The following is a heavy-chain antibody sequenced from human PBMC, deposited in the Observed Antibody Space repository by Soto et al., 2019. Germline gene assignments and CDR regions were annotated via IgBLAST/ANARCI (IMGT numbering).Heavy chain of an antibody. Sequence: SETLSLTCAVYGESFSAYYWTWIRQPPGKGLEWIGEINHSGSTKYNPSQRSRVTVSVDTSKNQFSLKVTSVTATDTAVYYCAILYGYCIRNSCHGHYAMDVWGQGTTVTVSS. CDR1: GESFSAYY. D-gene: IGHD2-2*01. CDR2: INHSGST. J-gene: IGHJ6*02. CDR3: AILYGYCIRNSCHGHYAMDV. V-gene: IGHV4-34*01.